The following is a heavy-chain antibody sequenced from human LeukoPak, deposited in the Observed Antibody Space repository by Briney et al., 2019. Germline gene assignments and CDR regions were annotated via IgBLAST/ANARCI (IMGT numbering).Heavy chain of an antibody. CDR3: AKGRTSDY. J-gene: IGHJ4*02. Sequence: GGSLRLSCAASGFTFSSYAMSWVRQAPGRGLEWVPAIGGSGGSTYYADSVKGRFTVSRDDSKNTLYLQMNSLRAEDTAIYYCAKGRTSDYWGQGTLVTVSS. V-gene: IGHV3-23*01. CDR1: GFTFSSYA. CDR2: IGGSGGST.